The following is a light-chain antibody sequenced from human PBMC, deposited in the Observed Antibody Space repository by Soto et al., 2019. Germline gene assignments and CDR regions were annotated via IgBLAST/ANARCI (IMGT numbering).Light chain of an antibody. V-gene: IGLV2-23*01. CDR2: EGT. CDR1: RSDVGSYNL. Sequence: QSVLTQPASVSGSPGQSITISCTGTRSDVGSYNLVSWYQQHPGKAPKLMIYEGTQRPSGVSSRFSGSKSGNTASLTISGLQAEDEADYYCCSYAGSSTYVVFGGGTKLIVL. J-gene: IGLJ2*01. CDR3: CSYAGSSTYVV.